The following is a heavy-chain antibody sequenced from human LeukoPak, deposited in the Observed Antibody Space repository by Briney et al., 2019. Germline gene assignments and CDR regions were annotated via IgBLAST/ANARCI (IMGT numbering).Heavy chain of an antibody. CDR2: IYPGDSDT. J-gene: IGHJ5*02. CDR1: GYSFTSYW. CDR3: ARRSEGSSSWYRYNWFDP. V-gene: IGHV5-51*01. D-gene: IGHD6-13*01. Sequence: GESLKISCKGSGYSFTSYWIGWGRQMPGKGLEWMGIIYPGDSDTRYSPSFQGQVTISADKSISTAYLQWSSLKASDTAMYYCARRSEGSSSWYRYNWFDPWGQGTLVTVSS.